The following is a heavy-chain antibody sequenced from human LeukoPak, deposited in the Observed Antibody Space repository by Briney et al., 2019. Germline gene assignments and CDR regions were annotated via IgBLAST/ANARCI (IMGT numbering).Heavy chain of an antibody. Sequence: GGSLRLSCAASGFTFDDYAMHWVRQAPGKGLEWASGISWNSGSIGYADSVKGRFTISRDNAKNSLYLQMNSLRAEDTALYYCAKDNCGGDCYYDYWGQGALVTVSS. CDR2: ISWNSGSI. J-gene: IGHJ4*02. D-gene: IGHD2-21*02. V-gene: IGHV3-9*01. CDR1: GFTFDDYA. CDR3: AKDNCGGDCYYDY.